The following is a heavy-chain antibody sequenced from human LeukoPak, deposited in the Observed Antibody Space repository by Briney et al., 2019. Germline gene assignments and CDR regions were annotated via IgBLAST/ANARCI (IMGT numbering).Heavy chain of an antibody. D-gene: IGHD3-16*01. V-gene: IGHV6-1*01. CDR2: TYYRSKWYN. CDR1: GDSVSSNSAA. Sequence: SQTLSLTCAISGDSVSSNSAAWNWIRQSPSRGLEWLGRTYYRSKWYNDYAVSVKSRITINPDTSKNQFSLQLNSVTPEDTAVYYCAKAVGGSLSVGYYYYYMDVWGKGTTVTVSS. CDR3: AKAVGGSLSVGYYYYYMDV. J-gene: IGHJ6*03.